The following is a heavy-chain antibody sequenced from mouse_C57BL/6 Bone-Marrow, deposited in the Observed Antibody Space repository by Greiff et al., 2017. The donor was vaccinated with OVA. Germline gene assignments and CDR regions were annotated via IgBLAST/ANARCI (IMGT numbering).Heavy chain of an antibody. D-gene: IGHD1-1*01. CDR1: GYTFTDYE. Sequence: QVQLQQSGAELVRPGASVTLSCKASGYTFTDYEMHWVKQTPVHGLEWIGAIDPETGGTAYNQKFKGKAILTADKSSSTAYMELRSLTSEDSAVDYCTRGNYYGYAMDYWGQGTSVTVSS. CDR2: IDPETGGT. J-gene: IGHJ4*01. CDR3: TRGNYYGYAMDY. V-gene: IGHV1-15*01.